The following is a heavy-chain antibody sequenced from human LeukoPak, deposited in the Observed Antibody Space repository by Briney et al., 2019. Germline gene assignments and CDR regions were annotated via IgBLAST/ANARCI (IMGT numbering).Heavy chain of an antibody. CDR2: IYTSGST. D-gene: IGHD2-8*01. J-gene: IGHJ3*02. Sequence: SETLSLTCTVSGGSISTYYWSWIRQPAGKGLEWIGRIYTSGSTNYNPSLKNRVTISADTSKSQFSLRLTSVTAADTAVYYCAREWSAFDTWGQGTMVTVSS. CDR1: GGSISTYY. CDR3: AREWSAFDT. V-gene: IGHV4-4*07.